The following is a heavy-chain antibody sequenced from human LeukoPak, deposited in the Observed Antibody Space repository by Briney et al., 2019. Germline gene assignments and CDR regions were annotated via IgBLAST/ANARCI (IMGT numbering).Heavy chain of an antibody. Sequence: PSETLSLTCTVSGDSINSGSYYWSWIRQPAGTGLEWIGRIYSSGDTNYNPTLQSRVTISVDTSKNLFSLKLTSVTAADTAVYYCASGPYPAAGTDHQFDYWGQGTLVTVSS. J-gene: IGHJ4*02. CDR3: ASGPYPAAGTDHQFDY. V-gene: IGHV4-61*10. CDR2: IYSSGDT. CDR1: GDSINSGSYY. D-gene: IGHD6-13*01.